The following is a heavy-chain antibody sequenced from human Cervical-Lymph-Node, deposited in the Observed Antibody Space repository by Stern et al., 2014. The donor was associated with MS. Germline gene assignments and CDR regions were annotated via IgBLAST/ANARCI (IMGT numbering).Heavy chain of an antibody. CDR1: GASFSTNA. CDR3: TREHHGGNFAS. D-gene: IGHD4-23*01. Sequence: VQLVESGAEVKKPGSSVKVSCTVSGASFSTNAISWVRQAPGQGLEWMGAIVSSFDKANYAQRFRGRVTITADESTSTAYLDLSSLRSGDTAVYFCTREHHGGNFASWGQGTLVTVSS. V-gene: IGHV1-69*01. J-gene: IGHJ4*02. CDR2: IVSSFDKA.